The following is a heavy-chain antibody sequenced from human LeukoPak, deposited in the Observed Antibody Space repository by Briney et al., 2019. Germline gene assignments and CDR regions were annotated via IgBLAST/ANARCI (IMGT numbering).Heavy chain of an antibody. CDR3: ARDHDENIMAGTLQH. J-gene: IGHJ1*01. CDR2: ISAYNGNT. Sequence: ASVKVSCKASGYTFTSYGISWVRQAPGQGLEWMGWISAYNGNTNYAQKLQGRVTMTTDTSTSTAYMELRSLRSDDTAVYYCARDHDENIMAGTLQHWGQGTLVTVSS. D-gene: IGHD6-19*01. V-gene: IGHV1-18*04. CDR1: GYTFTSYG.